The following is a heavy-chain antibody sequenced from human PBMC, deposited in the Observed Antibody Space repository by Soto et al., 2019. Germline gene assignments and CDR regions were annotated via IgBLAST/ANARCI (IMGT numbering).Heavy chain of an antibody. D-gene: IGHD3-10*01. CDR2: INAGNGNT. CDR1: GYTFTSYA. CDR3: ARDNFSMVRGVIEFGNY. V-gene: IGHV1-3*01. Sequence: ASVKVSCKASGYTFTSYAMHWVRQAPGQRLEWMGWINAGNGNTKYSQKFQGRVTITRDTSASTAYMELSSLRSEDTAVYYCARDNFSMVRGVIEFGNYWGQGTLVTVS. J-gene: IGHJ4*02.